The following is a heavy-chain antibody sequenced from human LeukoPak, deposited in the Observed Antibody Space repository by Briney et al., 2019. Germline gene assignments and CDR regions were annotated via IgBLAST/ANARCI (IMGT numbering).Heavy chain of an antibody. V-gene: IGHV5-51*01. CDR1: GYNFPIYW. CDR3: ATEGDYDFWSGYYSFAY. CDR2: IYPGDSDT. J-gene: IGHJ4*02. D-gene: IGHD3-3*01. Sequence: GESLKISCQGSGYNFPIYWIGWVRQMPGKGLEWMGIIYPGDSDTRYSPSFQGQVTISADKSISTAYLQWSSLKASDTAMYYCATEGDYDFWSGYYSFAYWGQGTLVTVSS.